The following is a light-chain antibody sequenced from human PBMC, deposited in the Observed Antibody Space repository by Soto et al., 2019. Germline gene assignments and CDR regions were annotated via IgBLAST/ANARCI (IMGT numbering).Light chain of an antibody. CDR3: QSADSSGTYV. CDR2: KDS. J-gene: IGLJ1*01. V-gene: IGLV3-25*03. CDR1: ALPKQY. Sequence: SYELTQPPSVSVSPGQTARITCSGDALPKQYAYWYQQKPGQARVLVIYKDSERPSGIPERFSGSSSGTTVTLTISGVQAEDEADYYCQSADSSGTYVFGTGTKLTVL.